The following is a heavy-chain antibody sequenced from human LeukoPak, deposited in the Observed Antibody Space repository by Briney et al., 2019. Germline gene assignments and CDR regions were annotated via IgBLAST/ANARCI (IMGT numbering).Heavy chain of an antibody. J-gene: IGHJ6*03. CDR3: ARRGSGWYWGYYYYYMDV. CDR2: IYYSGST. Sequence: SETLSLTCTVSGGSISTSNYYWGWIRQAPGKGLEWIVTIYYSGSTYYNPSLKSRVTISVDTSKNQFSLKLSSVTAADTAVYYCARRGSGWYWGYYYYYMDVWGKGTTVTISS. D-gene: IGHD6-19*01. V-gene: IGHV4-39*07. CDR1: GGSISTSNYY.